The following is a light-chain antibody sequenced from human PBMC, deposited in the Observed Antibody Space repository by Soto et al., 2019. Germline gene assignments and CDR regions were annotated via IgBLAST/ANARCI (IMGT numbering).Light chain of an antibody. Sequence: DIQMTQSPSSLPASVGDRVTITCRASQSISTYVNWYQQKAGKARKLLIYDASSLYSGVPSRFSGSGSGTAFTLTISTLQPEDFATYYQQSYSTPTFGPGTKVDIK. CDR3: QQSYSTPT. CDR1: QSISTY. V-gene: IGKV1-39*01. J-gene: IGKJ3*01. CDR2: DAS.